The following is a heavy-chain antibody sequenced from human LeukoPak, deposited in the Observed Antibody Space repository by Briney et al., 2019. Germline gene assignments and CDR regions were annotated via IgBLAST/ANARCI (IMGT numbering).Heavy chain of an antibody. V-gene: IGHV4-59*01. CDR1: GGSISSYY. J-gene: IGHJ6*03. CDR3: ARGLTYYDFWSGETTSYYYYMDV. Sequence: SETLSLTCTVSGGSISSYYWSWIRQPSGKGLEWIGYIYYSGSTNYNPSLKSRVTISVDTSKNQFSLKLSSVTAADTAVYYCARGLTYYDFWSGETTSYYYYMDVWGKGTTVTVSS. D-gene: IGHD3-3*01. CDR2: IYYSGST.